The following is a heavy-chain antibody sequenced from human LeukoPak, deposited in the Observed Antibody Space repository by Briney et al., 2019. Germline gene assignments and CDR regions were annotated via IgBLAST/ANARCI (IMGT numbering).Heavy chain of an antibody. D-gene: IGHD6-13*01. CDR1: GYTFTGYY. J-gene: IGHJ3*02. CDR3: AVPDSREEEPDAFDI. CDR2: INPNSGGT. Sequence: ASVKVSCKASGYTFTGYYMHWVRQAPGQGLEWMGWINPNSGGTNYAQKFQGRVTMTRDTSISTAYMELSRLRSDDTAVYYCAVPDSREEEPDAFDIWGQGTMVTVSS. V-gene: IGHV1-2*02.